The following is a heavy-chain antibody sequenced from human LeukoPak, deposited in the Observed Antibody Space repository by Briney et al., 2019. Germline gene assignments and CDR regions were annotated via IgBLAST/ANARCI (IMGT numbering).Heavy chain of an antibody. CDR2: ISSSSSYI. CDR1: GFTFSSYS. J-gene: IGHJ3*02. V-gene: IGHV3-21*01. CDR3: ARGAYDIVLMVYASGDAFDI. Sequence: GGSLRLSCAASGFTFSSYSMNWVRQAPGKGLEWVSSISSSSSYIYYADSVKGRFTISRDNAKNSLYLQMNSLRAEDTAVYYCARGAYDIVLMVYASGDAFDIWGQGTMVTVSS. D-gene: IGHD2-8*01.